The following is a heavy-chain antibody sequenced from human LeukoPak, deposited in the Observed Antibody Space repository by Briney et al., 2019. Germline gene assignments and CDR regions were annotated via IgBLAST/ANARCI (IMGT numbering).Heavy chain of an antibody. D-gene: IGHD5-12*01. CDR3: TRDQRSGYSGYDYYYYYYMDV. V-gene: IGHV4-39*07. J-gene: IGHJ6*03. Sequence: SETLSLTCTVSGGSISSSSYYWGWVRQPRGKGLEWIGSIYYSGSTYYNPSLKSRVTISVDTSKNQFSLKLSSVTAADTAVYYCTRDQRSGYSGYDYYYYYYMDVWGKGTRVTVSS. CDR1: GGSISSSSYY. CDR2: IYYSGST.